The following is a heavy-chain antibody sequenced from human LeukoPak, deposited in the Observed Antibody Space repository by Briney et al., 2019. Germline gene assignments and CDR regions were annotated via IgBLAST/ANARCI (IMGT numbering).Heavy chain of an antibody. J-gene: IGHJ6*03. CDR2: IYSGGNT. D-gene: IGHD5-12*01. V-gene: IGHV3-53*01. Sequence: GGSLRLSCAASGLTVSSNCMSWVRQAPGKGLEWVSFIYSGGNTYYADSVKGRFTISRDNSKNTVHLQMNSLRAEDTAVYYCARVEVATINHYYYYYMDVWGKGTTVTISS. CDR1: GLTVSSNC. CDR3: ARVEVATINHYYYYYMDV.